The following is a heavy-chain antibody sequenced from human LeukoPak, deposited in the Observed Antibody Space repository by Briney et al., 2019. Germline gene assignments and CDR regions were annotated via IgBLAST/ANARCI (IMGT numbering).Heavy chain of an antibody. CDR3: ARDQRDYITTPPFDY. J-gene: IGHJ4*02. CDR2: INPNSGGT. V-gene: IGHV1-2*02. D-gene: IGHD3-22*01. CDR1: GYTFTGYY. Sequence: ASVKVSCKASGYTFTGYYMHWVRQAPGQGLEWMGWINPNSGGTNYAQKFRGRVTMTRDTSISTAYMELSRLRSDDTAVYYCARDQRDYITTPPFDYWGQGTLVTVSS.